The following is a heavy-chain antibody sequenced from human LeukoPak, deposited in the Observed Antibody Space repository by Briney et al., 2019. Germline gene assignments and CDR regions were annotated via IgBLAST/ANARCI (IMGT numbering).Heavy chain of an antibody. D-gene: IGHD3-22*01. CDR2: ISYNGSNK. J-gene: IGHJ6*02. Sequence: GRSLRLSCAASGFTVSSYAMRWVRQAPRKGLEWVAVISYNGSNKYYADSLKGRFTISRDNSKNTLYLQMNSLRDEDKAVYYCARDLFVNSYYDSSGYSRPYYYYGVDVWGQGTTVTVSS. CDR1: GFTVSSYA. CDR3: ARDLFVNSYYDSSGYSRPYYYYGVDV. V-gene: IGHV3-30*04.